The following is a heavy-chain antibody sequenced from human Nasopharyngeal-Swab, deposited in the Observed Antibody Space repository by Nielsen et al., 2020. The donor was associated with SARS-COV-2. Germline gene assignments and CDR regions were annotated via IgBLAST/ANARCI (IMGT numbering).Heavy chain of an antibody. J-gene: IGHJ3*01. Sequence: GESLKISCAASGFTFSSYAMHWVRQAPGKGLEWVAVISYDGSNKYYADSVKGRFTISRDNSKNTLYLQMNSLRAEDTAVYYCARVGVIYGSGAFEFLGQRKMVTLSS. CDR3: ARVGVIYGSGAFEF. CDR2: ISYDGSNK. D-gene: IGHD3-10*01. CDR1: GFTFSSYA. V-gene: IGHV3-30-3*01.